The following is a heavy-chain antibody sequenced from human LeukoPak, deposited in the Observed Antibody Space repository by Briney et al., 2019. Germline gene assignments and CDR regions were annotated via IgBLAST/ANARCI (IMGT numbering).Heavy chain of an antibody. CDR3: ARHDIVTGYYHRHFDY. CDR2: INHSGST. CDR1: GGSFSGYY. Sequence: SETLSLTCAVYGGSFSGYYWSWIRQSPGKGLEWVGEINHSGSTNYNPSLKSRVTISVDTSKNQFSLKVTSVTAADTAVYYCARHDIVTGYYHRHFDYWGPGTLVTVSS. V-gene: IGHV4-34*01. J-gene: IGHJ4*01. D-gene: IGHD3-9*01.